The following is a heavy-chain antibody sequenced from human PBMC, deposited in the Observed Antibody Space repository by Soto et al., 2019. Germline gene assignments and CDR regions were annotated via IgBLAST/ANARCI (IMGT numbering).Heavy chain of an antibody. CDR2: INAGNGNT. CDR1: GYTFTSYA. J-gene: IGHJ6*02. CDR3: ASLRPVRDPTGVDYYGLDV. Sequence: ASVKVSCKASGYTFTSYAMHWVRQAPGQRLEWMGWINAGNGNTKYSQKFQGRVTITRDTSASTAYMELSSLRSEDTAVYYCASLRPVRDPTGVDYYGLDVWGQGTTVTVSS. D-gene: IGHD6-6*01. V-gene: IGHV1-3*01.